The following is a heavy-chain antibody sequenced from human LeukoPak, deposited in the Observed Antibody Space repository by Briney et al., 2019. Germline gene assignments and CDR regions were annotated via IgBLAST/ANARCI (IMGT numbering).Heavy chain of an antibody. D-gene: IGHD4-17*01. CDR1: GFTFSNYW. Sequence: GGSLRLSCAASGFTFSNYWMQWVRQAPGKGLEWVSGINWNGGSTGYADSVKGRFTISRDNAKNSLYLQMNSLRAEDTAVYYCARVYGGGGGLDYWGQGTLVTVSS. CDR2: INWNGGST. J-gene: IGHJ4*02. CDR3: ARVYGGGGGLDY. V-gene: IGHV3-20*04.